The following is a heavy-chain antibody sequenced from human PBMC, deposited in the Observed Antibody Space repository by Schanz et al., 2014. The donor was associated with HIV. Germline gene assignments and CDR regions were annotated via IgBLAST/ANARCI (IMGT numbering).Heavy chain of an antibody. J-gene: IGHJ6*02. D-gene: IGHD5-18*01. CDR3: RGYRFYXGVDF. CDR1: GFIFSDHF. CDR2: SRVNSDSYAT. V-gene: IGHV3-72*01. Sequence: EVQVVESGGGLVQPGGSLRLSCTTSGFIFSDHFMGWVRQAPGKGLEWVARSRVNSDSYATEYAASVTGRFTISRDDSKNSVYLQMNSLNIEDTAVYYCRGYRFYXGVDFWGQGTTVTVS.